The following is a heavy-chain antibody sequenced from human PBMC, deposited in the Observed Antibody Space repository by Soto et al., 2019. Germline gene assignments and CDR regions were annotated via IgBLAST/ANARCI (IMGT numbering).Heavy chain of an antibody. CDR1: GGSVTNSSYY. CDR3: VTQRTTVPTRASFAY. J-gene: IGHJ4*02. V-gene: IGHV4-39*01. Sequence: SETLSLTCTVSGGSVTNSSYYWGWIRQSPGKGLEWIGSVYYRGRSYSKSSVKSRVTISVDTSKNRFSLSLNSVPPSAPAVYFCVTQRTTVPTRASFAYWGPGALVPVSS. CDR2: VYYRGRS. D-gene: IGHD4-17*01.